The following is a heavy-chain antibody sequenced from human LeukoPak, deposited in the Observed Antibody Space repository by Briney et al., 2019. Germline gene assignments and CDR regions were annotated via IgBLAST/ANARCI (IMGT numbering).Heavy chain of an antibody. CDR2: INPHSGGT. CDR3: ARDVGEYCSSTNCYASHY. J-gene: IGHJ4*02. D-gene: IGHD2-2*01. CDR1: GYTFTGNY. V-gene: IGHV1-2*02. Sequence: ASVKVSCKASGYTFTGNYIHWVRQARGQGLEWMGWINPHSGGTNYAQKFQGGVTMTRDTSITTAYMELSSLRSDDTAVYYCARDVGEYCSSTNCYASHYWGQGTLVTVSS.